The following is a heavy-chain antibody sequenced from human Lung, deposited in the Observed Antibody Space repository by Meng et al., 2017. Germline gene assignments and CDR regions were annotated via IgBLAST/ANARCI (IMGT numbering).Heavy chain of an antibody. Sequence: RLQGPGPGLVKPSGTLSLTCAVSGGSISSSNWWSWVRQPPGKGLEWIGEIYHSGSTNYNPSLKSRVTISVDKSKNQFSLKLSSVTAADTAVYYCARGSITMVRGVSVFDPWGQGTLVTVSS. CDR3: ARGSITMVRGVSVFDP. D-gene: IGHD3-10*01. CDR1: GGSISSSNW. J-gene: IGHJ5*02. V-gene: IGHV4-4*02. CDR2: IYHSGST.